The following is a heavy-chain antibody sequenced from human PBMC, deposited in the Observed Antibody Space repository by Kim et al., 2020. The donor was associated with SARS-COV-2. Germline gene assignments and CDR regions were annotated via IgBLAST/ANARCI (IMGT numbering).Heavy chain of an antibody. D-gene: IGHD3-9*01. CDR2: ISAYNGNT. V-gene: IGHV1-18*04. J-gene: IGHJ6*02. Sequence: ASVKVSCKASGYTFTSYAISWVRQAPGQGLEWMGWISAYNGNTNYAQKLQGRVTMTTDTSTSTAYMELRSLRSDDTAMYYCARMGYDILTVYYYYYYGMDVWGQGTTVTVSS. CDR1: GYTFTSYA. CDR3: ARMGYDILTVYYYYYYGMDV.